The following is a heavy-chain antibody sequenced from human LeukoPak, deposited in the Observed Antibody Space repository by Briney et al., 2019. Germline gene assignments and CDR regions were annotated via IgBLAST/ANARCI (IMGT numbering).Heavy chain of an antibody. CDR1: GFTFDDYT. J-gene: IGHJ5*02. CDR3: AKEADYDLGFDP. V-gene: IGHV3-43*01. Sequence: GGSLRLSCAASGFTFDDYTMHWVRQAPGKGLEWVSLISWDGGSTYYADSVKGRFTISRDNSKNSLYLQMNSLRTEDTALYYCAKEADYDLGFDPWGQGTLVTASS. D-gene: IGHD3-3*01. CDR2: ISWDGGST.